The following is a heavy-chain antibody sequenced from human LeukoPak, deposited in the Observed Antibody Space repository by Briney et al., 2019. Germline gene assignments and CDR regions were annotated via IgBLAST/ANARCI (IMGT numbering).Heavy chain of an antibody. CDR2: INTNTGNP. CDR1: GYTFTSYA. D-gene: IGHD3-22*01. Sequence: ASVKVSCKASGYTFTSYAMNWVRQAPGQGLEWMGWINTNTGNPTYAQGFTGRFVFSLDTSVSTAYLQISSLKAEDTAVYYCAGERRTYYYDSSGYGDAFDIWGQGTMVTVSS. V-gene: IGHV7-4-1*02. CDR3: AGERRTYYYDSSGYGDAFDI. J-gene: IGHJ3*02.